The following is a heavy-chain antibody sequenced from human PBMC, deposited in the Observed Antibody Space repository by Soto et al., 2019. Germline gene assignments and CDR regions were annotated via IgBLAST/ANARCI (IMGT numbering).Heavy chain of an antibody. J-gene: IGHJ5*02. D-gene: IGHD3-3*01. CDR1: GYTFTSYG. Sequence: ASVKVSCKASGYTFTSYGISWVRQAPGQGLERMGWISAYNGNTNYAQKLQGRVTMSTGTSTSTAYMELRSLRSDDTAVYYCARDLGEWLLGVSWFDPWGQGTLVTVSS. V-gene: IGHV1-18*01. CDR3: ARDLGEWLLGVSWFDP. CDR2: ISAYNGNT.